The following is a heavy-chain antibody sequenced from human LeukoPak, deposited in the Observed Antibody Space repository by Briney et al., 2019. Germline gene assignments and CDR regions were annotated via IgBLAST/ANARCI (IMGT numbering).Heavy chain of an antibody. J-gene: IGHJ4*02. CDR2: ISGSGGST. CDR3: AKDRPTYYYDSSGYYSDFDY. V-gene: IGHV3-23*01. CDR1: GFTFGSYS. D-gene: IGHD3-22*01. Sequence: GGSLRLSCAASGFTFGSYSMNWVRQAPGKGLEWVSAISGSGGSTYYADSVKGRFTISRDNSKNTLYLQMSSLRAEDTAVYYCAKDRPTYYYDSSGYYSDFDYWGQGTLVTVSS.